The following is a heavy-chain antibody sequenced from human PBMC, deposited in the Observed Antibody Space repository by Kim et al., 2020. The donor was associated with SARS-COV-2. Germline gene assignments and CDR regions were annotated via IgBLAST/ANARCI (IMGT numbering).Heavy chain of an antibody. V-gene: IGHV1-69*13. Sequence: SVKVSCKASGGTFSSYAISWVRQAPGQGLEWMGGIIPIFGTANYAQKFQGRVTITADESTSTAYMELSSLRSEDTAVYYCARGTIFGVFRYGMDVWGQGTTVTVSS. CDR3: ARGTIFGVFRYGMDV. D-gene: IGHD3-3*01. CDR2: IIPIFGTA. J-gene: IGHJ6*02. CDR1: GGTFSSYA.